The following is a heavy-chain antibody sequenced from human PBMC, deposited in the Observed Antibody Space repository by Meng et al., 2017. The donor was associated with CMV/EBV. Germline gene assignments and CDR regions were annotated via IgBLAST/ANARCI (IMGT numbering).Heavy chain of an antibody. CDR3: AKPPMASRDYFDY. Sequence: QGPLVAAGGGLVQPWVSPRLSCAASGFTFSSYGMHWVRQSPGKGLEWVAFIRYDGSNKYYADSVKGRFTISRDNSKNTQYLQMNGLRAEDTAVYYCAKPPMASRDYFDYWGQGTLVTVSS. CDR2: IRYDGSNK. V-gene: IGHV3-30*02. CDR1: GFTFSSYG. J-gene: IGHJ4*02. D-gene: IGHD3-10*01.